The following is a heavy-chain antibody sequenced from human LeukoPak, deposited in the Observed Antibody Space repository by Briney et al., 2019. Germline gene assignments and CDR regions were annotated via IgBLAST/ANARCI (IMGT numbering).Heavy chain of an antibody. J-gene: IGHJ4*02. Sequence: SETLSLTCTVSGGSISSYYWSWIRQPPGKGLDWIGYIYYSGTTNYNPSLKSRVTISVDTSKNQFSLKLSSVTAADTAVYYCARGGRWLVTEFDYWGQGTLVTVSS. D-gene: IGHD6-19*01. CDR2: IYYSGTT. CDR3: ARGGRWLVTEFDY. CDR1: GGSISSYY. V-gene: IGHV4-59*01.